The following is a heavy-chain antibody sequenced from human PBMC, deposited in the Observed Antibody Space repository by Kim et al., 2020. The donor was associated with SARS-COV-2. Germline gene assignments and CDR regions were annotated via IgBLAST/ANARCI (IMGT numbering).Heavy chain of an antibody. D-gene: IGHD4-17*01. V-gene: IGHV4-30-2*01. Sequence: NPSRKSRVTAAVARSKNKFSLKLGSVTAADTAVYYCARHYGDYQGWFDPWGQGTLVTVSS. CDR3: ARHYGDYQGWFDP. J-gene: IGHJ5*02.